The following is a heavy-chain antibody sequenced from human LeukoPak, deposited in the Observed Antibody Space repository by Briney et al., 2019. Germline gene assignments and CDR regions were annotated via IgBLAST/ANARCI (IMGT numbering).Heavy chain of an antibody. J-gene: IGHJ6*02. CDR1: GGSFSGYY. CDR2: INHSGST. D-gene: IGHD3-9*01. CDR3: ARGPGYLAYYYGMDV. V-gene: IGHV4-34*01. Sequence: PSETLSLTCAVYGGSFSGYYWSWIRQPPGKGLKWIGEINHSGSTNYNSSLKSRVTISVDTSKNQFSLKLSSVTAADTAVYYCARGPGYLAYYYGMDVWGQGTTVTVSS.